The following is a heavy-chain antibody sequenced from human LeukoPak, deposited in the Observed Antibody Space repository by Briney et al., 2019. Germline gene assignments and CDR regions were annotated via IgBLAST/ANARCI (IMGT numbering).Heavy chain of an antibody. CDR2: IYHSGST. D-gene: IGHD3-16*02. J-gene: IGHJ4*02. V-gene: IGHV4-30-2*01. CDR1: GGSISSGGYS. Sequence: SQTLSLTCAVSGGSISSGGYSWSWIRRPPGKGLEWIGYIYHSGSTYYNPSLKSRVTISVDRSKNQFSLKLSSVTAADTAVYYCARGSGDYVWGSYRYYFDYWGQGTLVTVSS. CDR3: ARGSGDYVWGSYRYYFDY.